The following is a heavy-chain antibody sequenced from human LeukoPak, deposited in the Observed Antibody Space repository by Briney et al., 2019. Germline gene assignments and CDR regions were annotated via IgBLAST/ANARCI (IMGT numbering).Heavy chain of an antibody. D-gene: IGHD5-12*01. Sequence: SETLSLTCTVSGGSISSSSYSWGWIRQPPGKGLEWIGSVSHSGSINYDPSLKNRVTISVDTSKNQFSLKLSSVTAADTAVYYCWAIVTTIKLDFWGQGTLVTVTS. J-gene: IGHJ4*02. CDR2: VSHSGSI. CDR1: GGSISSSSYS. CDR3: WAIVTTIKLDF. V-gene: IGHV4-39*01.